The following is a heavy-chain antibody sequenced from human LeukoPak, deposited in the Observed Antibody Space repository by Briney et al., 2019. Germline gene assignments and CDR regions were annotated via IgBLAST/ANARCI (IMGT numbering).Heavy chain of an antibody. Sequence: SETLPLTCTVSGGSISSSSYYWGWIRQPPGKGLEWIGSIYYSGSTYYNPSLKSRVTISVDTSKNQFSLKLSSVTAADTAVYYCARLFDYYDSSGYYYPFDYWGQGTLVTVSS. D-gene: IGHD3-22*01. V-gene: IGHV4-39*01. J-gene: IGHJ4*02. CDR1: GGSISSSSYY. CDR2: IYYSGST. CDR3: ARLFDYYDSSGYYYPFDY.